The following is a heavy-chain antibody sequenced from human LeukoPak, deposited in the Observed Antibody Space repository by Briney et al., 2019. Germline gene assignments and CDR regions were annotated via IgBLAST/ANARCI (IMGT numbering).Heavy chain of an antibody. D-gene: IGHD3-3*01. CDR2: ISGSGGST. Sequence: PGGSLRLSCAASGFTFSSYAMSWVRHAPGKGLEWVSAISGSGGSTYYADSVKGRFTISRDNSKNTLYLQMNSLRAEDTAVYYCARDRTGIFGVVMDEGGLDYWGQGTLVTVSS. J-gene: IGHJ4*02. CDR3: ARDRTGIFGVVMDEGGLDY. V-gene: IGHV3-23*01. CDR1: GFTFSSYA.